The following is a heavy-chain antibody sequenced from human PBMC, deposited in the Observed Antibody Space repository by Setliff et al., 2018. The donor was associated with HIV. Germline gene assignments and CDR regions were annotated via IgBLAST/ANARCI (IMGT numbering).Heavy chain of an antibody. Sequence: ASVKVSCKASGYTFTSYAMHWVRQAPGQRLEWMGWMNAGNGNTKYSQRFQSRITITRDTSASTVFMDLSSLTSEDTAVYYCARDGCDGNRCYLYNWFDPWGQGTLVTVSS. CDR3: ARDGCDGNRCYLYNWFDP. CDR1: GYTFTSYA. J-gene: IGHJ5*02. CDR2: MNAGNGNT. D-gene: IGHD2-15*01. V-gene: IGHV1-3*01.